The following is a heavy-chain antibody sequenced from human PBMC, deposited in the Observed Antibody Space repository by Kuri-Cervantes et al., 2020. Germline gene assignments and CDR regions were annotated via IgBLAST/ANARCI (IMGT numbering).Heavy chain of an antibody. J-gene: IGHJ3*02. Sequence: GGSLRLSCAASGFTFSSYSMNWVRQAPGKGLEWVAVIWYDGSNKYYADSVKGRFTISRDNSKNTLYLQMNSLRAEDTAVYYCARDRGRLAFDIWGQGTMVTVSS. CDR3: ARDRGRLAFDI. CDR2: IWYDGSNK. CDR1: GFTFSSYS. D-gene: IGHD3-10*01. V-gene: IGHV3-33*08.